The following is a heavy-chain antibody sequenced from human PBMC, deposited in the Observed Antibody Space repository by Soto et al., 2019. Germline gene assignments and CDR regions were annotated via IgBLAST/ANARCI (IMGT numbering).Heavy chain of an antibody. J-gene: IGHJ6*02. CDR1: GYSFTTYG. D-gene: IGHD2-15*01. V-gene: IGHV1-18*01. Sequence: QVQLVQSGAEVKKPGASVKVSCKASGYSFTTYGISWVRQAPGQGLEWMGWISTYNGDTDYAQNLQGRVTMTTDTSTTTAYMELRSLRSDDTAVYYCAREGSRPYYYYGMDVWGQGTTVTVSS. CDR2: ISTYNGDT. CDR3: AREGSRPYYYYGMDV.